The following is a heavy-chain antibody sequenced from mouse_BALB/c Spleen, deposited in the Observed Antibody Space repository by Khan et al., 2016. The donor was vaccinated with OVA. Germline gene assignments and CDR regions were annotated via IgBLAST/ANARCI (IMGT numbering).Heavy chain of an antibody. CDR3: ARGYGSSYYYFDY. CDR1: GYSITSDYA. V-gene: IGHV3-2*02. CDR2: ISYSGST. Sequence: EVQLQESGPGLVKPSQSLSLTCTVTGYSITSDYAWNWIRQFPGNKLEWMGYISYSGSTSYNPSLKSRISITRDTSKNQFFLQLNSVTTEDTATYYCARGYGSSYYYFDYWGQDTTHTVSS. J-gene: IGHJ2*01. D-gene: IGHD1-1*01.